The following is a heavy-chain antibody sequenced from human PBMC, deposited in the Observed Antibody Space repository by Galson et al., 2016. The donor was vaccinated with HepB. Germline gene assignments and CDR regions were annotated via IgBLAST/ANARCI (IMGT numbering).Heavy chain of an antibody. J-gene: IGHJ4*02. CDR2: IYWDDDK. Sequence: PALVKPTQTLTLTCTLSGVSINTRGVGVGWVRQAPGKALEWLALIYWDDDKRYSPSLKNRLTITKDSSKNQVVLTLTNMDPVGTATYYCARAHSSLSGVFDSWGQGTLVTVSS. CDR3: ARAHSSLSGVFDS. D-gene: IGHD6-6*01. CDR1: GVSINTRGVG. V-gene: IGHV2-5*02.